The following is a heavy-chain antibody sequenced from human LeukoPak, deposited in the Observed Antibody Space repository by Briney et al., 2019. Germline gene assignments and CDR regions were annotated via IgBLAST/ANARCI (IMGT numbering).Heavy chain of an antibody. CDR1: GFTFSSYS. CDR2: ISYDGSNK. D-gene: IGHD6-13*01. CDR3: AKGYSSSWVPGY. J-gene: IGHJ4*02. Sequence: PGGSLRLSCAASGFTFSSYSMNWVRQAPGKGLEWVAIISYDGSNKYYADSVKGRFTISRDNSKNTLYLQMNSLRAEDTAVYYCAKGYSSSWVPGYWGQGTLVTVSS. V-gene: IGHV3-30*18.